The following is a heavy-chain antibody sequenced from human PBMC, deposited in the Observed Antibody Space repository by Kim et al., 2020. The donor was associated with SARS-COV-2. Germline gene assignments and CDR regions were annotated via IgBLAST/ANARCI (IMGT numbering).Heavy chain of an antibody. CDR3: TRHEGSSWGLDY. D-gene: IGHD6-13*01. Sequence: YYTPSLKRRVTISVHTSKNQFSLKPASVTAADTAVYYCTRHEGSSWGLDYWGQGTLVTVSS. V-gene: IGHV4-39*01. J-gene: IGHJ4*02.